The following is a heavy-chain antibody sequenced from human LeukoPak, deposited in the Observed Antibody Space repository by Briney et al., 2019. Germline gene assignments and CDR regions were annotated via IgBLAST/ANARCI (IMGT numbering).Heavy chain of an antibody. CDR2: ISAYNGNT. CDR1: GYTFTSYG. Sequence: ASVKVSCKASGYTFTSYGISWVRQAPGQGLEWMGWISAYNGNTNYAQKLQGRVTMTTDTSTSTAYMELRSLRSDDTAVYYCARDVGYSNKYNWFDPWGQGTLVTVSS. CDR3: ARDVGYSNKYNWFDP. J-gene: IGHJ5*02. D-gene: IGHD4-11*01. V-gene: IGHV1-18*01.